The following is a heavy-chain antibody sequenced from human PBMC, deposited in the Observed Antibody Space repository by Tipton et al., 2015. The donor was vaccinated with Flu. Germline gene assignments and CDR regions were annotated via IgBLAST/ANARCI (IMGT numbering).Heavy chain of an antibody. CDR2: IYHSGST. CDR1: GYSISSGYY. Sequence: LRLSCAVSGYSISSGYYWGWIRQPPGKGLEWIGSIYHSGSTYYNPSLKSRVTISVDTSKNQFPLKLSSVTAADTAVYYCARQLSVGATSGFDYWGQGTLLTVSS. J-gene: IGHJ4*02. CDR3: ARQLSVGATSGFDY. V-gene: IGHV4-38-2*01. D-gene: IGHD1-26*01.